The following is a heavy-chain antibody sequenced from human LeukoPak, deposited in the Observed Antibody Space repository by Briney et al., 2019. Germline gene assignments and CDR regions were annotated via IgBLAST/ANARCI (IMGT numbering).Heavy chain of an antibody. CDR3: ARGYGEADFWSGYYPITPYYFDY. V-gene: IGHV4-39*07. J-gene: IGHJ4*02. CDR1: GGSISSSSYY. D-gene: IGHD3-3*01. Sequence: SETLSLTCTVSGGSISSSSYYWGWIRQPPGKGLEWIGSIYYSGSTYYNPSLKSRVTISVDTSKNQFSLKLSSVTAADTAVYYCARGYGEADFWSGYYPITPYYFDYWGQGTLVTVSS. CDR2: IYYSGST.